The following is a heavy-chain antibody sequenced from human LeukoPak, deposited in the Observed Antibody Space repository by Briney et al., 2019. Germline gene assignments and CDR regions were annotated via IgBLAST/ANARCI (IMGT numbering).Heavy chain of an antibody. J-gene: IGHJ4*02. D-gene: IGHD2-2*01. CDR1: GYTFTRYG. CDR3: ARGRYCSSTSCPYFDY. V-gene: IGHV1-18*01. CDR2: ISAYNGNT. Sequence: ASVKVSCKASGYTFTRYGISWVRQAPGQGLEWMGWISAYNGNTNYAQKLQGRVTMTTDTSTSTAYMELRSLRSDDTAVYYCARGRYCSSTSCPYFDYWGQGTLVTVSS.